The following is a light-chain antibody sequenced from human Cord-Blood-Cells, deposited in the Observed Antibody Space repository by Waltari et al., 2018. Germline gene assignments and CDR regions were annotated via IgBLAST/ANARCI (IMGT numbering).Light chain of an antibody. V-gene: IGKV1-39*01. CDR2: AAS. CDR3: QQSYSTPPWT. CDR1: QSISSY. J-gene: IGKJ1*01. Sequence: DIQMTQSPSSLSASVVARVTITCRASQSISSYLNWYQQKPGKAPKLLIYAASSLESGGPSRFSGSGSGTDFTLTISSLQPEDFATYYCQQSYSTPPWTFGQGTKVEIK.